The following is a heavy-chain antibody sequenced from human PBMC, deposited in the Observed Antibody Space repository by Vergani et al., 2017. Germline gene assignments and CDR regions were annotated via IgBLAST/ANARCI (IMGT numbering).Heavy chain of an antibody. Sequence: QVQLQESGPGLVKPSQTLSLTCTVSGGSFSGYYWSWIRQPPGKGLEWIGEINHSGSTNYNPSLKSRVTISVDTSKNQFSLKLSSVTAADTAVYYCARDHHSGGSSFDYWGQGTLVTVSS. J-gene: IGHJ4*02. V-gene: IGHV4-34*09. D-gene: IGHD2-15*01. CDR2: INHSGST. CDR1: GGSFSGYY. CDR3: ARDHHSGGSSFDY.